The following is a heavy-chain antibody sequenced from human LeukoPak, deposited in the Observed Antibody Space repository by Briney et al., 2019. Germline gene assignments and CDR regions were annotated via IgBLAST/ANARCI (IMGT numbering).Heavy chain of an antibody. J-gene: IGHJ3*02. CDR2: IYYSGST. D-gene: IGHD2-21*02. Sequence: SETLSLTCTVSGGSISSYYWSWIRQPPGKGLEWIGYIYYSGSTNYNPSLKSRVTISVDTSKNQFSLKLSSVTAADTAVYYCATGEGAYCGGDCYSDAFDIWGQGTMVTVSS. CDR3: ATGEGAYCGGDCYSDAFDI. V-gene: IGHV4-59*01. CDR1: GGSISSYY.